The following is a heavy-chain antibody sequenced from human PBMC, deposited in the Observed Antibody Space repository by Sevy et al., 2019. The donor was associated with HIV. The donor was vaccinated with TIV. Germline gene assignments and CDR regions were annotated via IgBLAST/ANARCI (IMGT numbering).Heavy chain of an antibody. V-gene: IGHV3-21*01. CDR3: ARDYYGSGSYYL. D-gene: IGHD3-10*01. J-gene: IGHJ4*02. CDR1: GFTFSSYS. Sequence: GGFLRLSCAASGFTFSSYSMNWVRQAPGKGLEWVSSISSSSSYIYYADSVKGRFTISRDNAKNSLYLQMNSLRAEDTAVYYCARDYYGSGSYYLWGQGTLVTVSS. CDR2: ISSSSSYI.